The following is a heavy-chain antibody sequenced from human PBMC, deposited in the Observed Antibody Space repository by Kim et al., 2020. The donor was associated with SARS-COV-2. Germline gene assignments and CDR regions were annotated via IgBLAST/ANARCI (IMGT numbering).Heavy chain of an antibody. D-gene: IGHD4-17*01. Sequence: SETLSLTCAVYGGSFSGYYWSWIRQPPGKGLEWIGEINHSGSTNYNPSLKSRVTISVDTSKNQFSLKLSSVTAADTAVYYCARGRAYGNDYWGQGTLVTVSS. J-gene: IGHJ4*02. CDR3: ARGRAYGNDY. V-gene: IGHV4-34*01. CDR1: GGSFSGYY. CDR2: INHSGST.